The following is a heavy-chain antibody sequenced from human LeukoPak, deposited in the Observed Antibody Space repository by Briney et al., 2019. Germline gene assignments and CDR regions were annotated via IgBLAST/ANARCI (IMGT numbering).Heavy chain of an antibody. CDR2: IYPGDSDT. J-gene: IGHJ5*02. D-gene: IGHD3-10*01. CDR3: ARSRVRGVSSGALDP. Sequence: GESLKISCKGSGYSFTSYWIGWVRQMPGKGLEWMGIIYPGDSDTRCSPSFQGQVTISADKSISTAYLQWSTLKASDTAMYYCARSRVRGVSSGALDPWGQGTLVTVSS. V-gene: IGHV5-51*01. CDR1: GYSFTSYW.